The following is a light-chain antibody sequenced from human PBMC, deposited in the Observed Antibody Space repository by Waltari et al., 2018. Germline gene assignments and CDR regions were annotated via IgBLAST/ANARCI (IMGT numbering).Light chain of an antibody. J-gene: IGKJ1*01. V-gene: IGKV3-20*01. Sequence: EIVLTQSPGSLSSSPGERVTLSCRASQSVRRALAWDQQKPGEAPRLLCFGASNRATVIPDRFSGSGSETDFSLTISRLEPEDFAVYYCQHYVRLPATFGRGTKVEIK. CDR1: QSVRRA. CDR3: QHYVRLPAT. CDR2: GAS.